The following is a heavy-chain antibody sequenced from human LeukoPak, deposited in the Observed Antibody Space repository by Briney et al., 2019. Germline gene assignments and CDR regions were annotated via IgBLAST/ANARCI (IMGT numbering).Heavy chain of an antibody. CDR2: INNDGSST. V-gene: IGHV3-74*01. CDR1: GFTFSSYW. D-gene: IGHD4-17*01. Sequence: PGGSLRLSCAASGFTFSSYWMHWVRQAPGKGLVWVSRINNDGSSTSYADSVKGRFTISRDDAKNTLYLQMNSLRAEDTAVYYCVGEVTTLDSWGQGTLVTVSS. CDR3: VGEVTTLDS. J-gene: IGHJ4*02.